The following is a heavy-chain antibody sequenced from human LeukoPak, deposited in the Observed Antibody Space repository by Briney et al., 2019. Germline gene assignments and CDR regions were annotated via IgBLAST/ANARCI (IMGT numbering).Heavy chain of an antibody. J-gene: IGHJ4*02. D-gene: IGHD1-26*01. Sequence: SETLSLTCTVSGGSISSSYYYWGWIRQPPGKGLEWIGTIYYNGNTYYNPSLKSRVTMSLDTSKNQFSLRLNSVTAADTAVYFCARVQWELLIIDYWGQGTLVTVSS. CDR2: IYYNGNT. V-gene: IGHV4-39*07. CDR3: ARVQWELLIIDY. CDR1: GGSISSSYYY.